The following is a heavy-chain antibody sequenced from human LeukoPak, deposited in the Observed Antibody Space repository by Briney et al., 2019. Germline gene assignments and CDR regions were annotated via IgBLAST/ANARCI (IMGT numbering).Heavy chain of an antibody. Sequence: GGSLRLSCAASGFTFSDYYMSWIRQAPGKGLEWVSYISSSGSTIYYADSVKGRFTISRDNAKNSLCLQMNSLRAEDTAVYHCAREGTYYDILTGYLDYWGQGTLVTVSS. J-gene: IGHJ4*02. CDR3: AREGTYYDILTGYLDY. CDR2: ISSSGSTI. D-gene: IGHD3-9*01. V-gene: IGHV3-11*01. CDR1: GFTFSDYY.